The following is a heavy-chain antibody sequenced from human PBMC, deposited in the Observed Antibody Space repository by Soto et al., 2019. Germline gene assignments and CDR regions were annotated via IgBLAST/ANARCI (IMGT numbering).Heavy chain of an antibody. CDR2: IYYSGST. V-gene: IGHV4-31*03. D-gene: IGHD2-2*01. J-gene: IGHJ4*02. Sequence: QVQLQESGPGLVKPSQTLSLTCTVSGGSISSGGYYWSWIRQHPGKGREGIGYIYYSGSTYYNPSIKSRVNISVDTSKNQFSLKLSSVTAEDTAVYYCARSIVVVPADMSGFADYWGQGTLVTVSS. CDR1: GGSISSGGYY. CDR3: ARSIVVVPADMSGFADY.